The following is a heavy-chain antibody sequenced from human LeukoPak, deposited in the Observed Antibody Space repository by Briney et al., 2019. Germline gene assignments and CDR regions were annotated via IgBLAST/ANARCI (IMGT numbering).Heavy chain of an antibody. V-gene: IGHV3-23*01. CDR1: GFTFSSYA. CDR3: AKAQLPYYYDSSGYSPFDY. J-gene: IGHJ4*02. D-gene: IGHD3-22*01. Sequence: GGSLRLSCAASGFTFSSYAMSWVRQAPGKGLEWVSAISGSGGSTYYADSVEGRFTISRDNSKNTLYPQMNSLRAEDTAVYYCAKAQLPYYYDSSGYSPFDYWGQGALVTVSS. CDR2: ISGSGGST.